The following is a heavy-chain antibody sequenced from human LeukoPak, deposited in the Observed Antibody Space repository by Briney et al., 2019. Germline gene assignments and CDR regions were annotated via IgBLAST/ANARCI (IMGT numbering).Heavy chain of an antibody. J-gene: IGHJ4*02. Sequence: GGSLRLSCAASGFTFSNAWMSWVRQAPGKGLEWIGRIKSKTYGGTIDYAAPVKGRFTISRDDSENTLYLQMNSLKTEDTAVYCCTTDSGYNYPYATFDYWGQGTLVTVSS. CDR3: TTDSGYNYPYATFDY. V-gene: IGHV3-15*01. CDR1: GFTFSNAW. CDR2: IKSKTYGGTI. D-gene: IGHD5-12*01.